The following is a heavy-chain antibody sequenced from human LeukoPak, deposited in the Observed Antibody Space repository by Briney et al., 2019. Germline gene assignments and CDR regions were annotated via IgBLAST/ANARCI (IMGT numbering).Heavy chain of an antibody. CDR3: ARVTTTYYYGSGPDAFDI. CDR1: GFTFSSYG. D-gene: IGHD3-10*01. J-gene: IGHJ3*02. CDR2: IRYDGSNK. V-gene: IGHV3-30*02. Sequence: GGSLRLSCAASGFTFSSYGMHWVRQAPGKGLEWVAFIRYDGSNKYYADSVKGRFTISRDNAKNSLYLQMNSLRAEDTAVYYCARVTTTYYYGSGPDAFDIWGQGTMVTVSS.